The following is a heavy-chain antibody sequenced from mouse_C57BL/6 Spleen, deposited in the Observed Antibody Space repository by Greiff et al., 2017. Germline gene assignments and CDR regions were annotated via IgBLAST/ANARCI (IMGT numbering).Heavy chain of an antibody. CDR2: IDPVDGDS. V-gene: IGHV14-2*01. CDR1: GFNFKDSY. J-gene: IGHJ1*03. CDR3: ARGCYYGSSYGYFDV. Sequence: VQLQQSGAELAKPGASVKLSCTASGFNFKDSYMHWVQQRTEPGLEWIGRIDPVDGDSKYAPKFQGKATITADTSSNTAYLQLSSLTSEDTAVYYCARGCYYGSSYGYFDVWGTGTTVTVSS. D-gene: IGHD1-1*01.